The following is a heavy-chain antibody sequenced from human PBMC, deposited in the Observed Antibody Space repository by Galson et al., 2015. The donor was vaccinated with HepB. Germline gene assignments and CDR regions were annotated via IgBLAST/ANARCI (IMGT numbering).Heavy chain of an antibody. J-gene: IGHJ6*02. Sequence: SVKVSCKAYGGTFSSYTITWVRQAPGQGLECLGRIIPVLDVANYAQSFQGRVTITADKPTSTAYMELSSLRPEDTAVYYCARGGDTSGWYSAHYYGMDVWGQGTTVTVSS. D-gene: IGHD6-19*01. CDR1: GGTFSSYT. CDR2: IIPVLDVA. CDR3: ARGGDTSGWYSAHYYGMDV. V-gene: IGHV1-69*02.